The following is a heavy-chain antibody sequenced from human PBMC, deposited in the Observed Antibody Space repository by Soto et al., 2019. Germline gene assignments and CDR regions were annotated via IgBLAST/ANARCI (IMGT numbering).Heavy chain of an antibody. Sequence: ASVKVSCKASGYTFTSYAMHWVRQAPGQRLEWMGWINAGNGNTKYSQKFQGRVTITRDTSASTAYMELSSLRSEDTAVYYCARGTTVLRFLEWLFLDYWGQGTLVTVSS. CDR2: INAGNGNT. CDR3: ARGTTVLRFLEWLFLDY. J-gene: IGHJ4*02. CDR1: GYTFTSYA. D-gene: IGHD3-3*01. V-gene: IGHV1-3*01.